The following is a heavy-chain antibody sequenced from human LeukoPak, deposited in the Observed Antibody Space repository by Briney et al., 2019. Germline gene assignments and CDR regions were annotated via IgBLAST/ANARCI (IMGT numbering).Heavy chain of an antibody. CDR2: ISASGDNT. J-gene: IGHJ4*02. CDR3: AKDIQWLVPGYFDY. Sequence: GGSLRLSCAASGFTFSSYAMSWVRQAPGKGLEWVSAISASGDNTYYADSVKGRFTISRDNSKNTLYTQMNSLRAEDTAVYYCAKDIQWLVPGYFDYWGQGTLVTVSS. CDR1: GFTFSSYA. D-gene: IGHD6-19*01. V-gene: IGHV3-23*01.